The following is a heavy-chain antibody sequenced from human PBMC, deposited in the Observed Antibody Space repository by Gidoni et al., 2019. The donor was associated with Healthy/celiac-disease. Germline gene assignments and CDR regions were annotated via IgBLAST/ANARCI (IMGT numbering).Heavy chain of an antibody. J-gene: IGHJ3*02. CDR3: ASDGGAVAGSAGATGIKYAFDI. D-gene: IGHD6-19*01. V-gene: IGHV3-33*01. Sequence: QVQLVESGGGVVQPGRSLRRPCAAPGCTFSSYGMHWVRQAPGKGLGWVAVIWYDGSNKYYADSVKGRFTISRDNSKNTLYLQMNSLRAEDTAVYYCASDGGAVAGSAGATGIKYAFDIWGQGTMVTVSS. CDR2: IWYDGSNK. CDR1: GCTFSSYG.